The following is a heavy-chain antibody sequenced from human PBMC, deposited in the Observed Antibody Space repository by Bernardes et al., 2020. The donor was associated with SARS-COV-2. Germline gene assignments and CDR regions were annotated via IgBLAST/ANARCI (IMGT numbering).Heavy chain of an antibody. CDR2: IYNSGST. D-gene: IGHD4-17*01. J-gene: IGHJ4*02. CDR1: GGSISSSNW. V-gene: IGHV4-4*02. Sequence: SETLSLTCAVSGGSISSSNWWSWVHQPPGKGLEWIGEIYNSGSTYYNPSLASRVTISVDKSKNQFSLELKSVTAADTAMYYCARDRSVTSRGMLDYWGQGTPVTVSS. CDR3: ARDRSVTSRGMLDY.